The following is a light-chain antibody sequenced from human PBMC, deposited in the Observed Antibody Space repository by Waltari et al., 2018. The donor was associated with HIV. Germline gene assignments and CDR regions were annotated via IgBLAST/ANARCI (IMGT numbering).Light chain of an antibody. CDR3: AAWDDSLSGYV. Sequence: QPVLTQPPSASGTPGQRVTISCSGSSSNIGDNYVYWYQQLTDTDPNLLIYSSNQRPSGVPDRFSGSKSDTSASLAISGLRSDDEADYYCAAWDDSLSGYVFGTGTKVTVL. J-gene: IGLJ1*01. CDR2: SSN. CDR1: SSNIGDNY. V-gene: IGLV1-47*02.